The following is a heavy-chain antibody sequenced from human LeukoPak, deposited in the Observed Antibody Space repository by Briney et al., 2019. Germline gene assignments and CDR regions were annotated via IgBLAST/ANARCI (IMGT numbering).Heavy chain of an antibody. V-gene: IGHV1-18*01. D-gene: IGHD6-13*01. Sequence: ASVKVSCKASGYTFTSYGISWVRQAPGQGLEWMGWISAYNGNTNYAQKLQGRVTMTTDTSTSTAYMELRSLRSDDTAVYYCAREQQLAPHYYYYGMDVWGQGTTVTVSS. CDR3: AREQQLAPHYYYYGMDV. J-gene: IGHJ6*02. CDR2: ISAYNGNT. CDR1: GYTFTSYG.